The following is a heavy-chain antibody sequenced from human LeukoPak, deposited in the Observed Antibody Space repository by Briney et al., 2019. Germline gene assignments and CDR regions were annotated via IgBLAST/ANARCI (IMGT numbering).Heavy chain of an antibody. Sequence: GGSLRLSCVASGFTFNNFAMNWVRQGPGEGLEWVSAISGTGSSTYYADSVKGRFTISRDNSKNTLYLQMDSLRGEDTAVYYCAKDPYRVIVATGNYLDPWGQGTLVTVSS. CDR1: GFTFNNFA. CDR3: AKDPYRVIVATGNYLDP. J-gene: IGHJ5*02. V-gene: IGHV3-23*01. D-gene: IGHD2-21*01. CDR2: ISGTGSST.